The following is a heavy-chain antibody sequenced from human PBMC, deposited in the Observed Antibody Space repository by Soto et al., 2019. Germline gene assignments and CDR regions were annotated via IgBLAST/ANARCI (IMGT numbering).Heavy chain of an antibody. Sequence: QVQLVQSGAEVNKPGASVKVSCKASGYTFITYAVSWVRQAPGQGLDWLGWISTYNGNTRYAERLQGRVTMTTDTTTNTAYMELRNLRSDDTAVYYCARGPTDYYDNSANYFLDYWGQGTLVTVSS. D-gene: IGHD3-22*01. CDR1: GYTFITYA. J-gene: IGHJ4*02. CDR2: ISTYNGNT. V-gene: IGHV1-18*01. CDR3: ARGPTDYYDNSANYFLDY.